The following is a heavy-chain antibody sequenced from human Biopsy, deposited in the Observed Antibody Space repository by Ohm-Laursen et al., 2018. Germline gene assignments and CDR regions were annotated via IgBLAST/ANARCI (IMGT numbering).Heavy chain of an antibody. V-gene: IGHV3-9*01. Sequence: SLRLSCTASGFPFHNYAMNWVRQAPRKGLEWVSGIGWDSGRIDYADSVKGRFTISRDNAKNSLYLQIHSLRAEDTAIYYCAKADVFGTLRGANWFDSWGQGTLVTVSS. CDR3: AKADVFGTLRGANWFDS. D-gene: IGHD3-10*01. CDR2: IGWDSGRI. J-gene: IGHJ5*01. CDR1: GFPFHNYA.